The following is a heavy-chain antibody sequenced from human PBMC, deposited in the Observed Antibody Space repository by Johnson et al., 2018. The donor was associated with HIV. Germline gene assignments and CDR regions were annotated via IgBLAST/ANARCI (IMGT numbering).Heavy chain of an antibody. CDR3: TRGQYLSPFDAFDI. CDR2: INWNGGKT. V-gene: IGHV3-20*04. J-gene: IGHJ3*02. CDR1: GFTFDDYD. Sequence: VQLVESGGGVVRPGGSLRLSCVASGFTFDDYDMSWVRQAPGKGLEWVSGINWNGGKTGYADSVKGRFTISRDNAKNSLYVQMNRLRAEDTALYFCTRGQYLSPFDAFDIWGQGTMVTVSS. D-gene: IGHD2/OR15-2a*01.